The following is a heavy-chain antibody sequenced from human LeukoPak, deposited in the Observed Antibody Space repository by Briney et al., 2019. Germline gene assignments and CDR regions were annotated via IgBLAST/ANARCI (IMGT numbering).Heavy chain of an antibody. V-gene: IGHV3-33*01. CDR2: IWYDGSNK. Sequence: GRSLRLSCAASGFTFSSYGMHWVRQAPGKGLEWVGVIWYDGSNKYYADSVKGRFTISRDNSKNTLYLQMNSLRAEDTAVYYCARESGFGELYWFDPWGQGTLVTVSS. D-gene: IGHD3-10*01. CDR1: GFTFSSYG. CDR3: ARESGFGELYWFDP. J-gene: IGHJ5*02.